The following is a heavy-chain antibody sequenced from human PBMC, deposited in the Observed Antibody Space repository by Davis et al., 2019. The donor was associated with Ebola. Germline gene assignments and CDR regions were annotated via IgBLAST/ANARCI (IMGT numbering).Heavy chain of an antibody. CDR2: MAIDGRNVK. V-gene: IGHV3-30*04. CDR1: GFTFSSYV. J-gene: IGHJ4*02. CDR3: AREGHTSGHCGCFDD. D-gene: IGHD3-22*01. Sequence: PGGSLRLSCAASGFTFSSYVMHWVRQAPGKGLEWVAVMAIDGRNVKQYTDSVKGRFTISRDNFKNTVDLQMDSLRVDDTAVYYCAREGHTSGHCGCFDDWGQGTLVTVSS.